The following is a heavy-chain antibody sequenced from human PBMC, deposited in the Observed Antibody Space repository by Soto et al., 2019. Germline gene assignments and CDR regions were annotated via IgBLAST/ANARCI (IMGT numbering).Heavy chain of an antibody. D-gene: IGHD2-8*01. V-gene: IGHV3-21*01. CDR1: AFTFSSYS. Sequence: PGGSLRLSCVGSAFTFSSYSPNWVRQAPGKGLEWVSSITSGSSFIDYADSVKGRFTISRDDAKNSLFLQMSSLRADDTAVYYCARSQRNGAMDVWGQGTTVTVSS. CDR2: ITSGSSFI. CDR3: ARSQRNGAMDV. J-gene: IGHJ6*02.